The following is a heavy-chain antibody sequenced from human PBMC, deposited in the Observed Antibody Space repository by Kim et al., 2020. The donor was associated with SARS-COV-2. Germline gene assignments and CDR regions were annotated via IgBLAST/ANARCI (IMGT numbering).Heavy chain of an antibody. D-gene: IGHD6-6*01. V-gene: IGHV4-59*01. Sequence: SETLSLTCSVSGASITSYYWSWIRQPPGKGLEWIAYIYYTGTTNYNPSLKSRAIITVNTSMNKLSLLINSMTAADAAVYYYGSRGVAGRPCDWVDSWGQG. CDR3: GSRGVAGRPCDWVDS. J-gene: IGHJ5*02. CDR1: GASITSYY. CDR2: IYYTGTT.